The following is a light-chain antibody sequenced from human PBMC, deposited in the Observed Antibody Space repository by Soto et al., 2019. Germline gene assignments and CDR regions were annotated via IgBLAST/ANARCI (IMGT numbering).Light chain of an antibody. Sequence: VLTQYPGTLSLSPGERATLSCRTSQSISTTYLAWYQQKPGQAPRLLIYGASTRATGIPARFSGSGSGTEFTLTISSLQTEDFAVYYCQQRRAFGQGTRLEIK. J-gene: IGKJ5*01. CDR2: GAS. CDR3: QQRRA. V-gene: IGKV3D-20*02. CDR1: QSISTTY.